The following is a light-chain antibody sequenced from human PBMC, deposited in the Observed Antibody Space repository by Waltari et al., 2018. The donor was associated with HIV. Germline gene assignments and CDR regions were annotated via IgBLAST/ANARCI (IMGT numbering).Light chain of an antibody. CDR1: QSVLYSSNNKNF. V-gene: IGKV4-1*01. J-gene: IGKJ2*01. Sequence: DIVMTQSPDSLALSLGERATINCKSNQSVLYSSNNKNFLAWYQQKSGQRPKLLVYWASTRESGVPDRFSGSGSGTDFTLTISSLQAEDVAVYFCQQHYTTPSTFGQGTKLEIK. CDR3: QQHYTTPST. CDR2: WAS.